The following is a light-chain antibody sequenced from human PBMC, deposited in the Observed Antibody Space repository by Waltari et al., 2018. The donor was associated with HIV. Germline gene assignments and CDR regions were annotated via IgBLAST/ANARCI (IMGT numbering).Light chain of an antibody. CDR1: QSVSSSS. CDR2: GTS. J-gene: IGKJ1*01. V-gene: IGKV3-20*01. Sequence: IVLTQSPGTLSLSPGERATLSCRASQSVSSSSLAWYQQKPGQAPRLLISGTSNRATGIPDRFGGSGSGTDFTLTISRLEPEDFAVYYCQQYDNSRTFGQGTKVEMK. CDR3: QQYDNSRT.